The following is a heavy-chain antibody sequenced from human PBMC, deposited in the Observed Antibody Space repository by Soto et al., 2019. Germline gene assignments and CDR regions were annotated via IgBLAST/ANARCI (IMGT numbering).Heavy chain of an antibody. CDR3: ARTFDTITYYFDY. CDR1: QFSFRSYA. V-gene: IGHV3-30-3*01. J-gene: IGHJ4*02. CDR2: ISFDGNSL. Sequence: GGSLRLSCAASQFSFRSYAMHWIRQSPGKGLEWVAVISFDGNSLHYADSVRDRFTISRDNSKNTLYLQMNNLRPEDTAVYYCARTFDTITYYFDYWGQGTVVTVSS. D-gene: IGHD3-9*01.